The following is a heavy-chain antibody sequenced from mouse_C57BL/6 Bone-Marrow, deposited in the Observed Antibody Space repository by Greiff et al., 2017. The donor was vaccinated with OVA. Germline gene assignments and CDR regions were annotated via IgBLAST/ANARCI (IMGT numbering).Heavy chain of an antibody. J-gene: IGHJ3*01. CDR1: GYTFTSYT. CDR3: ARFGYDPWFAY. CDR2: INPSSGYT. D-gene: IGHD2-2*01. Sequence: QVQLQQSGAELARPGASVKMSCKASGYTFTSYTMHWVKQRPGQGLEWIGYINPSSGYTKYNQKFKDKATLTADKSSSTAYMQLSSLTSEDSAVYYCARFGYDPWFAYWGQGTLVTVSA. V-gene: IGHV1-4*01.